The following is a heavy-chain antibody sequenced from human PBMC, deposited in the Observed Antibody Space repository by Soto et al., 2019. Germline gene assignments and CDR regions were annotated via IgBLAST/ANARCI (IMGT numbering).Heavy chain of an antibody. CDR1: GGSFSGYY. J-gene: IGHJ5*02. Sequence: QVQLQQWGAGLLKPSETLSLTCAVYGGSFSGYYWSWIRQPPGKGLEWIGEINHSGSTNYNPSLKGRVTISVDTPKTHFPLRLGSVTAADTAVYYWGVGSGSYPRNWFDPWGQGTLVTVSS. V-gene: IGHV4-34*01. D-gene: IGHD3-10*01. CDR3: GVGSGSYPRNWFDP. CDR2: INHSGST.